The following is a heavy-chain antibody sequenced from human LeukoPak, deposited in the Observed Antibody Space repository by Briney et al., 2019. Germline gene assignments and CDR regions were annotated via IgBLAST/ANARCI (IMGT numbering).Heavy chain of an antibody. Sequence: SETLSLTCTVSGGSIGRSGYYWGWIRQPPGKGLEWIGSIYHSGSTYYNPSLKSRVTISVDTSKNQFSLKLSSVTAADTAVYYCARGEGIIAARSEFDYWGQGTLVTVSS. CDR2: IYHSGST. CDR1: GGSIGRSGYY. J-gene: IGHJ4*02. V-gene: IGHV4-39*07. D-gene: IGHD6-6*01. CDR3: ARGEGIIAARSEFDY.